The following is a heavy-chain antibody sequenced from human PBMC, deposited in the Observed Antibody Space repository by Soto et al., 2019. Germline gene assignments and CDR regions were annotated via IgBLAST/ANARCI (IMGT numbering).Heavy chain of an antibody. J-gene: IGHJ5*02. CDR1: GYTFTSYD. D-gene: IGHD2-15*01. Sequence: QVQLVQSGAEVRKPGPSVKVSCKAPGYTFTSYDINWVRQATGQGLEGRGWMNPNSGNTGYAQKFHGRVSMTRNASISTCYMERSRLNSDDAFWYCCAGDIANRFETWGQRTLVTVSS. CDR3: AGDIANRFET. V-gene: IGHV1-8*01. CDR2: MNPNSGNT.